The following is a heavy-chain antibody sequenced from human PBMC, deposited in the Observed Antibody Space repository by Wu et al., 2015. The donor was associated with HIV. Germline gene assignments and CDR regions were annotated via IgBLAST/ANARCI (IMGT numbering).Heavy chain of an antibody. D-gene: IGHD3-10*01. CDR2: INPINGGT. Sequence: QVQLVQSGAEVKKPGASVKVSCKASGYTFTAFYLHWVRQAPGRGLEWMGWINPINGGTIYSENFEGRVILTRDTSTSTAYMELSSLRSEDTAVYYCAKNPVNRLGDYDYYGMDDWGQGTTVTVSS. CDR3: AKNPVNRLGDYDYYGMDD. CDR1: GYTFTAFY. V-gene: IGHV1-2*02. J-gene: IGHJ6*02.